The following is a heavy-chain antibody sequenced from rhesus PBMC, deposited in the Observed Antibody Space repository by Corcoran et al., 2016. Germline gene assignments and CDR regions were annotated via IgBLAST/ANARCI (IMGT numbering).Heavy chain of an antibody. CDR2: NYGRSGRT. CDR1: GCSFSSHW. D-gene: IGHD6-31*01. Sequence: QVQLQESGPGLVKPSETLSRTCAVSGCSFSSHWWGWIRQPPGTGLEGIGSNYGRSGRTDYNPTLNSRATISRDTSKIQFSLKMSSGTAADTAVYYCARDRGYSSGWELDVWGPGVLVTVSS. CDR3: ARDRGYSSGWELDV. V-gene: IGHV4-160*01. J-gene: IGHJ5-1*01.